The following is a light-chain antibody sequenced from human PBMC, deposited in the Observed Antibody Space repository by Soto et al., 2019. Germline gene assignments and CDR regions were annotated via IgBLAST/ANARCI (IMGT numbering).Light chain of an antibody. CDR1: QSVSSY. Sequence: EIVLTQSPATMSLSPGERATLSCRARQSVSSYLAWYQQKPGQAPRLLIYNASNRATGIPARFSGSGSGTEFTLTISSLEPEDFAVYYCQQRSNWPPLTFGGGTKVEIK. CDR3: QQRSNWPPLT. V-gene: IGKV3-11*01. J-gene: IGKJ4*01. CDR2: NAS.